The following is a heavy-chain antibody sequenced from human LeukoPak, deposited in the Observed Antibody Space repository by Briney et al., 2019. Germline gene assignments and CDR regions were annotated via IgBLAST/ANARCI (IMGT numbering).Heavy chain of an antibody. J-gene: IGHJ3*02. CDR3: ASPSALVTDAFDI. CDR2: FDPEDGDT. V-gene: IGHV1-24*01. Sequence: ASVKVSCKVYGHTLTDLSMHWVRQSPGKGLEWMGSFDPEDGDTIYSQKFQGRVTMTEDTSTDTAYMALSSLRFDDTAVCYCASPSALVTDAFDIWGQGTMVTVSS. D-gene: IGHD5-18*01. CDR1: GHTLTDLS.